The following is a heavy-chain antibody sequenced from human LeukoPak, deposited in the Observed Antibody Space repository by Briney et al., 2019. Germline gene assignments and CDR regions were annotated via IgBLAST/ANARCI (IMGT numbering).Heavy chain of an antibody. V-gene: IGHV1-69-2*01. D-gene: IGHD2-15*01. CDR3: ATGPGGGGGYYFDY. CDR2: VDPEDGET. Sequence: ATVKISXRVSGYTFTDYYMHWVQQAPGKGLEWMGLVDPEDGETIYAEKFQGRVTITADTSTDTAYMELSSLRSEDTAVYYCATGPGGGGGYYFDYWGQGTLVTVSS. J-gene: IGHJ4*02. CDR1: GYTFTDYY.